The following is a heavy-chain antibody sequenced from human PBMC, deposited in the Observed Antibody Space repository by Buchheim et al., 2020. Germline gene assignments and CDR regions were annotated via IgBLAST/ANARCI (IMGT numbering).Heavy chain of an antibody. V-gene: IGHV3-30*03. D-gene: IGHD2-15*01. CDR3: ARDAAKDIVVVPDY. J-gene: IGHJ4*02. CDR2: ISYDGSNK. CDR1: GFTFSSYG. Sequence: VQLVESGGGVVQPGRSLRLSCAASGFTFSSYGMHWVRQAPGKGLEWVAVISYDGSNKYYADSVKGRFTISRDNSKNTLYLQMNSLRAEDTAVYYCARDAAKDIVVVPDYWGQGAL.